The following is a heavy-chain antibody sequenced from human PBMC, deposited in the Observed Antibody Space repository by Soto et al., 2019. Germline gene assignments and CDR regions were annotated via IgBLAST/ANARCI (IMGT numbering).Heavy chain of an antibody. Sequence: EVHLLESGGGLVQPGGSLRLSCAASRFIFSTYAMSWVRQAPGKGLEWVSGISDSGDSTYYADSVRGRFTISRDNSKNALYLQMNSLRAADTGVYYCAKEYVAVAGVNWFDPWGQGTLVTVSS. V-gene: IGHV3-23*01. CDR1: RFIFSTYA. CDR2: ISDSGDST. D-gene: IGHD6-19*01. J-gene: IGHJ5*02. CDR3: AKEYVAVAGVNWFDP.